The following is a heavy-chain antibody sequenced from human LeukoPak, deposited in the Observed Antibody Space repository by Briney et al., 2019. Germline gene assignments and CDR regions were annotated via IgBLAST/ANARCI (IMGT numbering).Heavy chain of an antibody. CDR2: IYYSGST. Sequence: SETLSLTCTVSGGSISSYYWSWIRQPPGKGLEWIGYIYYSGSTNYNPSLKSRVTISVDTSKNQFSLKLSSVTAADTAYYRCARGGRDGPVDFGGQGTLVTVSS. D-gene: IGHD5-24*01. CDR3: ARGGRDGPVDF. V-gene: IGHV4-59*01. J-gene: IGHJ4*02. CDR1: GGSISSYY.